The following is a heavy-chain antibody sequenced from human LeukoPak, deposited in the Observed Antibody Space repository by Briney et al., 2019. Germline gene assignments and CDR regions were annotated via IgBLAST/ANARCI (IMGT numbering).Heavy chain of an antibody. Sequence: SSVKVSCKASGYTFTSYDINWVRQATGQGLGWMGWMNPNSGNTGYAQKFQGRATMTRNTSISTAYMELSSLRSEDTAVYYCARGLDYCGGDCYDYWGQGTLVTVSS. CDR2: MNPNSGNT. V-gene: IGHV1-8*01. J-gene: IGHJ4*02. D-gene: IGHD2-21*01. CDR1: GYTFTSYD. CDR3: ARGLDYCGGDCYDY.